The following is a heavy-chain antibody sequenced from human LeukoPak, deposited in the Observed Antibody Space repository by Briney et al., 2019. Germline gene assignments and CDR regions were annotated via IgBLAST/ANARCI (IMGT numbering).Heavy chain of an antibody. CDR1: GYTFTSYD. CDR2: MNPNSGNT. J-gene: IGHJ3*02. Sequence: ASVKVSCKASGYTFTSYDINWVRQATGQGLEWMGWMNPNSGNTGYAQKFQGRVTMTRNTSISTAYMELSSLRSEDTAVYYCARQYYDYVWGSYHDAFDIWGQGTMVTVSS. CDR3: ARQYYDYVWGSYHDAFDI. D-gene: IGHD3-16*01. V-gene: IGHV1-8*01.